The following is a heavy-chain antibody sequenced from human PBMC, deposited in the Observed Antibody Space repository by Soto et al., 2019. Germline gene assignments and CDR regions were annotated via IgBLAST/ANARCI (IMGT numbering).Heavy chain of an antibody. CDR1: CGSITSYK. CDR3: AREWSAFDY. D-gene: IGHD2-15*01. V-gene: IGHV4-59*01. J-gene: IGHJ4*02. Sequence: SETLSLTCTVSCGSITSYKWIWIRQSPGNGLEWIAYIYSSVSLIXXPSLKSRXXISMDPSRNQXSLQLXPATTADTAVYYCAREWSAFDYWGQGILVTDSS. CDR2: IYSSVSL.